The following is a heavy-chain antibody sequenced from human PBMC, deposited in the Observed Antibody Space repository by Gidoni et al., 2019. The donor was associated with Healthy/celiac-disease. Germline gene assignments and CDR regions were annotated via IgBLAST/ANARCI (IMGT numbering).Heavy chain of an antibody. CDR1: VGSISTGGFS. CDR3: ARESAARPNAFDI. CDR2: IYHSGST. V-gene: IGHV4-30-2*01. J-gene: IGHJ3*02. Sequence: QLQLQESGSGLVEPSQTLSLSCAVSVGSISTGGFSWSWIRQPPGKGLEWIGYIYHSGSTYYNPSLKSRVTISVDRSKNQFSLKLSSVTAADTAVYYCARESAARPNAFDIWGQGTMVTVSS. D-gene: IGHD6-6*01.